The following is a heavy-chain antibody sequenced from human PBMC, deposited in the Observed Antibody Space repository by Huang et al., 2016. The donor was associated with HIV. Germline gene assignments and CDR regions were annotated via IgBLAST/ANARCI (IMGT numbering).Heavy chain of an antibody. Sequence: QLQLVQSGGGVVQPGRSLRLSCVASGFTFSDYGIHWVRQPPGEGLEWVAVISNDGRNKYYADSVKGRFTIFRENSKSTLYLQMNSLRAEDTAVYYCAKTYYYDSGGYDAFDVWGQGTMVTVSS. V-gene: IGHV3-30*18. D-gene: IGHD3-22*01. CDR2: ISNDGRNK. CDR1: GFTFSDYG. CDR3: AKTYYYDSGGYDAFDV. J-gene: IGHJ3*01.